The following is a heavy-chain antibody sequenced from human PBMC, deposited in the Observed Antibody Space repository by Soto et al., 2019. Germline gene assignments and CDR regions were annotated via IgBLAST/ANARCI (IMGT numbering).Heavy chain of an antibody. CDR2: VYYSGST. CDR1: GASISSSY. CDR3: ARGYYDSSGQSNTFDI. D-gene: IGHD3-22*01. J-gene: IGHJ3*02. Sequence: SETLSLTCTVSGASISSSYWSWIRQSPGKGLEWIGYVYYSGSTNYNPSLKSRVTISVDTSKNQFSLKLSSVTAADTAVYYCARGYYDSSGQSNTFDIWGQGTMVTVSS. V-gene: IGHV4-59*01.